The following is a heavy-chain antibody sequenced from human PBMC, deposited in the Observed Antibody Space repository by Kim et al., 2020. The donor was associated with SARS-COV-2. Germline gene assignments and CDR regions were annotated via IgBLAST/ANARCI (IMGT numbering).Heavy chain of an antibody. Sequence: LKSRVTISVDTSKNQFSLKLSSVTAADTAVYYCAIPYYDCWSGYFNYFDYWGQGTLVTVSS. CDR3: AIPYYDCWSGYFNYFDY. D-gene: IGHD3-3*01. V-gene: IGHV4-30-2*03. J-gene: IGHJ4*02.